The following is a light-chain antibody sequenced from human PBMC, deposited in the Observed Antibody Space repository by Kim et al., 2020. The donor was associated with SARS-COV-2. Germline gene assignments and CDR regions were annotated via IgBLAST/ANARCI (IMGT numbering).Light chain of an antibody. J-gene: IGKJ1*01. V-gene: IGKV3-20*01. CDR3: QQYISAPLT. CDR1: ESVSTRQ. CDR2: VAS. Sequence: SPGERATLSCRASESVSTRQVAWYQQKPGQAPRLLIYVASNRATGIPDRFSGSVSGTDFTLTISRLEPEDFAMYYCQQYISAPLTFGQGTKVDIK.